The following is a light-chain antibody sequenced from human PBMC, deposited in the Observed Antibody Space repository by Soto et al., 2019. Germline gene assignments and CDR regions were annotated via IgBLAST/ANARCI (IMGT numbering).Light chain of an antibody. Sequence: GDRVTITCRASPAIASFLAWYQQKPGTAPKLLIYGASTLQSGVPSRFSGSRSGTDYTLTISSLQPEDFATYYCQQLNSYPITFGQGTRLEIK. CDR1: PAIASF. V-gene: IGKV1-9*01. CDR3: QQLNSYPIT. CDR2: GAS. J-gene: IGKJ5*01.